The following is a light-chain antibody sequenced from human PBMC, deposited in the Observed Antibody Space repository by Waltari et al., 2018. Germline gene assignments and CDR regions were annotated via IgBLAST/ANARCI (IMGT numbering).Light chain of an antibody. Sequence: QLVLTQSPSASASLGASVKIPCTLSSEHSLYDIAWHQQHRESGPRFLMRLNSDGSHTKGDGIPDRFSGSSSGAERYLIISSLQYEDEADYYCQTWDPYIVVFGGGTKLTVL. CDR1: SEHSLYD. CDR2: LNSDGSH. J-gene: IGLJ2*01. V-gene: IGLV4-69*01. CDR3: QTWDPYIVV.